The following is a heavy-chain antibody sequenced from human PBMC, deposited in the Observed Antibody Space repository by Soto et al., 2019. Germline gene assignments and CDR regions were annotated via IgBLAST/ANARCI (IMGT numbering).Heavy chain of an antibody. CDR2: IYYSGST. D-gene: IGHD3-3*01. Sequence: SETLSLTCTLSAGSISSYYWSWIRQPPGKGLEWNGYIYYSGSTNYTPSLKSRVTISGDTSKNQVSLKLSSVPAADTAVYYCARDRGGAIWSGYYISARTYGMDVWGQGTTVTVS. CDR3: ARDRGGAIWSGYYISARTYGMDV. V-gene: IGHV4-59*01. CDR1: AGSISSYY. J-gene: IGHJ6*02.